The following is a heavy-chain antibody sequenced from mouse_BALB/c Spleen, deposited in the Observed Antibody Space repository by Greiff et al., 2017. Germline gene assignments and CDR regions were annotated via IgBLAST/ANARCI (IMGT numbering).Heavy chain of an antibody. D-gene: IGHD1-1*01. V-gene: IGHV1-69*02. CDR1: GYTFTSYW. CDR3: TRGGLLLRYLDY. CDR2: IYPSDSYT. Sequence: QVQLQQPGAELVRPGASVKLSCKASGYTFTSYWINWVKQRPGQGLEWIGNIYPSDSYTNYNQKFKDKATLTVDKSSSTAYMQLSSPTSEDSAVYYCTRGGLLLRYLDYWGQGTTLTVSS. J-gene: IGHJ2*01.